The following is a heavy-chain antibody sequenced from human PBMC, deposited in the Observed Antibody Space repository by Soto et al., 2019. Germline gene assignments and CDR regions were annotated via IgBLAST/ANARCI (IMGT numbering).Heavy chain of an antibody. V-gene: IGHV3-23*01. Sequence: EVQLLESGGGLVQPGGSLRLSCAASGFTFSSYAMSWVRQAPGKGLEWVSAISGSGGSTYYADSVKGRFTISRDNSKNTLYLQMNSLRAEDTAVYYCAKTSPQQLDPYYYYGMDVWGQGTTVTVSS. J-gene: IGHJ6*02. CDR2: ISGSGGST. CDR1: GFTFSSYA. CDR3: AKTSPQQLDPYYYYGMDV. D-gene: IGHD6-13*01.